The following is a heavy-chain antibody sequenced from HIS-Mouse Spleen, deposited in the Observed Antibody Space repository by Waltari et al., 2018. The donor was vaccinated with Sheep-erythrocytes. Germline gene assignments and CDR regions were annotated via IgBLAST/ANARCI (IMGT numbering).Heavy chain of an antibody. V-gene: IGHV1-69*01. J-gene: IGHJ3*02. CDR3: ARDTSSDSSGWHDAFDI. Sequence: QVQLVQSGAEVKKPGSSVKVSCKASGGTFSSYAISLVRQARGQGLEWMGGIIPIFGTANYAQKFQGRVTITADESTSTAYMELSSLRSEDTAVYYCARDTSSDSSGWHDAFDIWGQGTMVTVSS. CDR1: GGTFSSYA. D-gene: IGHD6-19*01. CDR2: IIPIFGTA.